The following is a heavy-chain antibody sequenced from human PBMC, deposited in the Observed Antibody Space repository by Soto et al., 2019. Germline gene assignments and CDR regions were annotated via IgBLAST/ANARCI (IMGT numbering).Heavy chain of an antibody. V-gene: IGHV4-39*01. CDR3: ATSNWFDP. J-gene: IGHJ5*02. Sequence: QLQLQESGPGLVKPSETLSLTCTVSGGSISSSSYDWGWIRQPPGKGLEWIGIIYYSGSTYYNPSLKSRVTISVDTSKNQFSLKLSTVSATDTAVYYCATSNWFDPWGQGTLVTVSS. CDR1: GGSISSSSYD. CDR2: IYYSGST.